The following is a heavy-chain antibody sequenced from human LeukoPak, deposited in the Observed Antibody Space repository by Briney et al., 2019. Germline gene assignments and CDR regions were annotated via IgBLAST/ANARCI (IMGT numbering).Heavy chain of an antibody. V-gene: IGHV4-59*01. CDR2: IYYSGST. CDR1: GGSISSYY. CDR3: ASFDFQAGGYYYGMDV. D-gene: IGHD3-3*01. J-gene: IGHJ6*02. Sequence: SETLSLTCTVSGGSISSYYWSWIRQPPGKGLEWVGYIYYSGSTNYNPSLKSRVTISVDTSKNEFSLKLSSVTAADTAVYYCASFDFQAGGYYYGMDVWGQGTTGTVSS.